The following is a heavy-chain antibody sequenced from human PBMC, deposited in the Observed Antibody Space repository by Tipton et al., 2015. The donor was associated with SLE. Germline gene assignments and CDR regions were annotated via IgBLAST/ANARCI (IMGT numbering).Heavy chain of an antibody. Sequence: GLVKPSETLSLICAVYGGSFSGNHWSWIRQPPGKGLEWIGEINHSGSTNYNPSLKSRVTISVDTSKNQFLLRLSSATAADTAVYYCARAPGLERSYFYYYYMDVWGKGTTVTVSS. V-gene: IGHV4-34*01. J-gene: IGHJ6*03. CDR2: INHSGST. CDR1: GGSFSGNH. CDR3: ARAPGLERSYFYYYYMDV. D-gene: IGHD1-1*01.